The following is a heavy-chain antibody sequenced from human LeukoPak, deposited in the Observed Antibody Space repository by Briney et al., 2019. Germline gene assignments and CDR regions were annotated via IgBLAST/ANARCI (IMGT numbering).Heavy chain of an antibody. CDR1: GFTFSSYA. Sequence: GGSLRLSCAASGFTFSSYAMSWVRQAPGKGLEWVSHISGSANTRSDADAVRGRFVISRDKAKKSVYLQMNSLRVEDTAIYFCARRRSSDYFDSWGQGTLVTVSS. D-gene: IGHD6-6*01. V-gene: IGHV3-48*01. J-gene: IGHJ4*02. CDR2: ISGSANTR. CDR3: ARRRSSDYFDS.